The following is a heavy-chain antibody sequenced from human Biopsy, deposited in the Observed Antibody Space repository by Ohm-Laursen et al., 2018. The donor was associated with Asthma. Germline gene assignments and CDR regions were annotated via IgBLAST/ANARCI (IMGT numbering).Heavy chain of an antibody. CDR1: GYTFNSAG. Sequence: GPSVTLSCKTSGYTFNSAGITWVRQAPGQGLEWMGWISVYNGNTKVAQKLQDRVTMITDTSTSTAYMELRSLRSDDTAVYFCARAVDYSHYYGIDVWGQGTTVTVS. CDR3: ARAVDYSHYYGIDV. J-gene: IGHJ6*02. V-gene: IGHV1-18*01. CDR2: ISVYNGNT. D-gene: IGHD3-10*01.